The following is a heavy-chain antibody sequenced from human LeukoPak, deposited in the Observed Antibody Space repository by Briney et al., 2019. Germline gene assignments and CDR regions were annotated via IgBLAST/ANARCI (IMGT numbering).Heavy chain of an antibody. V-gene: IGHV3-23*01. CDR3: AKCGGSYCRAFDY. CDR1: GFTFSSYA. J-gene: IGHJ4*01. D-gene: IGHD1-26*01. CDR2: ISGSGVST. Sequence: GGSLRLSCAASGFTFSSYAMSWVRQAPGKGLEWVSSISGSGVSTYYADSVKGRFTISRDNSKNTLYLQMNSLRAEDTAVYYCAKCGGSYCRAFDYWGHRTLVTVSS.